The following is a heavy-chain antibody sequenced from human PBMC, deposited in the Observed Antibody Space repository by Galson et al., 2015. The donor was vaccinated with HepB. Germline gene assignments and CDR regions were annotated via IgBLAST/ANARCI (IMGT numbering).Heavy chain of an antibody. CDR3: ARDSNSGYCSGGSCDEGPWFDP. CDR1: GYTFTSYY. J-gene: IGHJ5*02. CDR2: INPNSGGT. V-gene: IGHV1-2*06. Sequence: SVKVSCKASGYTFTSYYMHWVRQAPGQGLEWMGRINPNSGGTNYAQKFQGRVTMTRDTSISTAYMELSRLRSDDTAVYYCARDSNSGYCSGGSCDEGPWFDPWGQGSLVTVSS. D-gene: IGHD2-15*01.